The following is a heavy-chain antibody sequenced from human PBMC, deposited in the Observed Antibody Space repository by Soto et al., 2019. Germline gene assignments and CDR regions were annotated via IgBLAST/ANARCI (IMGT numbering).Heavy chain of an antibody. CDR1: GFTFSSYA. CDR2: ISGSGGST. Sequence: EVQLLESGGGLVQPGGSLRLSCAASGFTFSSYAMSWVGQAPGQGLEWVSAISGSGGSTYYADSVKGRFTLSRDNYKNTLYLQMNSLRAEDTAVYYCAKDQEVLGIVATTVDYWGQGTLVTVSS. D-gene: IGHD5-12*01. J-gene: IGHJ4*02. V-gene: IGHV3-23*01. CDR3: AKDQEVLGIVATTVDY.